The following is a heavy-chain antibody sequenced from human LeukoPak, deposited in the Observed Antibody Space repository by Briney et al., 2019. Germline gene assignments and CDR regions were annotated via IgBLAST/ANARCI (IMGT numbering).Heavy chain of an antibody. J-gene: IGHJ4*02. Sequence: GASVKVSCKASGYTFTGYYMHWVRQAPGQGLEWMGWINPNSGGTNYAQKFQGRVTMTRDTSISTAYMELSRLRSDDTAVYYCARAGNYDFWSGPQFDYWGQGTLVTVSS. D-gene: IGHD3-3*01. CDR1: GYTFTGYY. CDR2: INPNSGGT. V-gene: IGHV1-2*02. CDR3: ARAGNYDFWSGPQFDY.